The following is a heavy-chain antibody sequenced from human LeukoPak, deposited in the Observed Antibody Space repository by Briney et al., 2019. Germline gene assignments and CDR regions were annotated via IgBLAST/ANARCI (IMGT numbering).Heavy chain of an antibody. D-gene: IGHD1-26*01. CDR1: GYTFTSYG. Sequence: GASVKVSCKASGYTFTSYGISWVRQAPGQGLEWMGWISAYNGNTNYAQNFQGRVTFISDTSATTAFMELSSLRSEDAAVYYCARDSGSGSNDYWGQGTLVTVSS. V-gene: IGHV1-18*01. CDR2: ISAYNGNT. CDR3: ARDSGSGSNDY. J-gene: IGHJ4*02.